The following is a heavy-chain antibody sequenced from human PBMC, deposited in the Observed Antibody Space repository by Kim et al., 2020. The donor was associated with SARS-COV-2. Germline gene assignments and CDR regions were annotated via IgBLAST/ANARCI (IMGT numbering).Heavy chain of an antibody. V-gene: IGHV1-18*01. CDR3: ARVRKDYGSGSYY. D-gene: IGHD3-10*01. J-gene: IGHJ4*02. Sequence: SAQKLQGRVTMTTDTSTSTAYMELRSLRSDDTAVYYCARVRKDYGSGSYYWGQGTLVTVSS.